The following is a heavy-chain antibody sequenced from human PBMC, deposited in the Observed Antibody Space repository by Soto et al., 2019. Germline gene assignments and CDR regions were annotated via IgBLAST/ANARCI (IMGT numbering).Heavy chain of an antibody. CDR3: ARDPHNWNY. Sequence: SETLSLTCTVSGGSIRSYYWSWIRQPPGKGLEWIGYIYYSGSTNYNPSLKSRVTISVDTSKNQFSLKVSSVTAADTAVYYCARDPHNWNYWGQGTLVTVSS. CDR1: GGSIRSYY. V-gene: IGHV4-59*01. CDR2: IYYSGST. J-gene: IGHJ4*02. D-gene: IGHD1-20*01.